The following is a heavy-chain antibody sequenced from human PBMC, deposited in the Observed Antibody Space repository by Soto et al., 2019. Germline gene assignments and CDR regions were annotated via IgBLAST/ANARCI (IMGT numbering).Heavy chain of an antibody. D-gene: IGHD1-1*01. CDR1: GGSISRYY. V-gene: IGHV4-59*08. Sequence: NPSETLSLTCTVSGGSISRYYWSWIRQPPGKGLEWIGFLYYTGSNHYNPSLKGPVTISVDTSRNQFSLRLSSVTAADTAVYYCARQVSYKWNDPSVFNHWGRGALVTVSS. J-gene: IGHJ4*02. CDR2: LYYTGSN. CDR3: ARQVSYKWNDPSVFNH.